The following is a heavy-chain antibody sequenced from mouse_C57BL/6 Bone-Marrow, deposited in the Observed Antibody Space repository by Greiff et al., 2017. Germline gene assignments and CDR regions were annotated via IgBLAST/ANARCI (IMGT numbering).Heavy chain of an antibody. J-gene: IGHJ2*01. V-gene: IGHV1-9*01. CDR1: GYTFTGYW. CDR2: ILPGSGST. D-gene: IGHD1-1*01. CDR3: ARRGIYGSIWWVYYFDY. Sequence: QVQLQQSGAELMKPGASVKLSCKATGYTFTGYWIEWVKQRPGHGLEWIGEILPGSGSTNYNEKFKGKATFTADTSSNTAYMQLSSLTTEYSAIYYCARRGIYGSIWWVYYFDYWGQGTTLTVSS.